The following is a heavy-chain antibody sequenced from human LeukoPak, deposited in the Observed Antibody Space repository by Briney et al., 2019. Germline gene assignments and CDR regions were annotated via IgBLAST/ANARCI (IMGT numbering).Heavy chain of an antibody. CDR2: IKEDGGVK. Sequence: TGGSLRLSCAASGFTFGVSWMSWVRQAPGKGLGWVANIKEDGGVKNYVDSVKGRLTISRDNAKSSLFLQMNSLRVEDTAVYYCAKDRGWNTFDYWGQGTLVTVSS. D-gene: IGHD1/OR15-1a*01. J-gene: IGHJ4*02. CDR1: GFTFGVSW. CDR3: AKDRGWNTFDY. V-gene: IGHV3-7*01.